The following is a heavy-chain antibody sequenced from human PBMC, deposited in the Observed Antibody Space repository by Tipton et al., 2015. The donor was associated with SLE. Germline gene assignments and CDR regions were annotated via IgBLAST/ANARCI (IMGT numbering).Heavy chain of an antibody. V-gene: IGHV1-18*01. D-gene: IGHD3-3*01. CDR3: ARGETYYDFWSGCPRGDCSFGLGY. Sequence: QLVQSGAEVKKPGASVKVSCKASGYTFTSYGISWVRQAPGQGLEWMGWISAYNGNTNYAQKLQGRVTMTTDTSTSTAYMELRSLRSDDTAVYYCARGETYYDFWSGCPRGDCSFGLGYWGQGTLVTVSS. CDR1: GYTFTSYG. J-gene: IGHJ4*02. CDR2: ISAYNGNT.